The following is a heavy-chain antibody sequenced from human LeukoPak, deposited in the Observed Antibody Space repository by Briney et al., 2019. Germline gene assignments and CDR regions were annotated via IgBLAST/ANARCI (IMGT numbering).Heavy chain of an antibody. CDR2: IYHSGTT. V-gene: IGHV4-31*03. Sequence: SETLSLTCTVSSGSIISYDYYWTWIRQHPGKGLEWIGYIYHSGTTYYNPSLKSRVTISVDTSENQFSLKLTAVTAADSAMYYCARYSGNYRFFDYWGPGTLVTVSS. CDR3: ARYSGNYRFFDY. J-gene: IGHJ4*02. CDR1: SGSIISYDYY. D-gene: IGHD1-26*01.